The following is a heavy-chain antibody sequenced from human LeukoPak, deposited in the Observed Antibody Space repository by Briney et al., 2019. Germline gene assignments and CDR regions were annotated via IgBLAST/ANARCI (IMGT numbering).Heavy chain of an antibody. CDR1: GGSFSGYY. CDR3: ARRFMYYDILTPPDY. V-gene: IGHV4-34*01. D-gene: IGHD3-9*01. J-gene: IGHJ4*02. Sequence: SETLSLTCAVYGGSFSGYYWSWIRQPPGKGLEWIGEINHSGSTNYNPSLKSRVTISVDTSKNQFSLKLSSVTAADTAVYYCARRFMYYDILTPPDYWGQGTLVTVSS. CDR2: INHSGST.